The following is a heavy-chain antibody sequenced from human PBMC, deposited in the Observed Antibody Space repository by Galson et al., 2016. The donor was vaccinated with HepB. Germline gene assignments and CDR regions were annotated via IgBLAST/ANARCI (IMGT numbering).Heavy chain of an antibody. CDR3: ARGNQWLKYYYYGMDV. CDR1: GFIFSVYN. D-gene: IGHD6-19*01. J-gene: IGHJ6*02. Sequence: LRLSCAASGFIFSVYNMNWARQAPGKGLEWIGEINHSGDSEYNPSLKSPITISIDTSKNQFSLKLSSVTAADTAVYYCARGNQWLKYYYYGMDVWGQGTTVTVSS. V-gene: IGHV4-34*01. CDR2: INHSGDS.